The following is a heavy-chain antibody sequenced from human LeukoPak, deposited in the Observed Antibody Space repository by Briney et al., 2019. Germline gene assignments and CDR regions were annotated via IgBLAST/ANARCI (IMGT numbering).Heavy chain of an antibody. CDR3: ARLRRYGGDCYEVDY. CDR1: GVSISSYY. Sequence: SETLSLTCTVSGVSISSYYWSWIRQPAGKGLEWIGRIYTTGSTNYNPSLKSRVTLSVDTSKNQFSLKLSSVTAADTAVYYCARLRRYGGDCYEVDYWGQGTLVTVSS. CDR2: IYTTGST. V-gene: IGHV4-4*07. J-gene: IGHJ4*02. D-gene: IGHD2-21*02.